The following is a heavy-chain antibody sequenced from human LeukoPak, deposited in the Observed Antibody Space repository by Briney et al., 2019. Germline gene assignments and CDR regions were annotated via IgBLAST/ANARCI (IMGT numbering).Heavy chain of an antibody. Sequence: ASVKVSCKASGYIFTSYNIYWVRQAPGQGLEWMGIINPSGGSTNYAQKFQGRVTMTRDTSTSTVYMELSSLRSEDTAVYYCAAAYLQLERPDAFDIWGQGTMVTVSS. V-gene: IGHV1-46*01. CDR1: GYIFTSYN. J-gene: IGHJ3*02. CDR2: INPSGGST. CDR3: AAAYLQLERPDAFDI. D-gene: IGHD1-1*01.